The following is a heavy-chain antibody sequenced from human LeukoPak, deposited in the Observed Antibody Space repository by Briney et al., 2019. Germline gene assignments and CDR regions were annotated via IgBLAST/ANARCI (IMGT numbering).Heavy chain of an antibody. J-gene: IGHJ6*03. Sequence: SETLSLTCTVSGFSISSGHYWGWVRQPPGAGLEWIGRVFTSGITNYNPSLKSRVTMSVDTSKNQFSLNLSSVTAADTAVYYCARESSGTYYNPLGYMDVWGKGTTVTVSS. CDR2: VFTSGIT. V-gene: IGHV4-38-2*02. CDR3: ARESSGTYYNPLGYMDV. CDR1: GFSISSGHY. D-gene: IGHD3-10*01.